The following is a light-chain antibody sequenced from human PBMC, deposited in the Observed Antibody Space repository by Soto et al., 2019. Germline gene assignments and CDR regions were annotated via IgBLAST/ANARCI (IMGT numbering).Light chain of an antibody. CDR2: DAS. V-gene: IGKV1-5*01. CDR1: RSISSW. J-gene: IGKJ1*01. Sequence: DIQLTQSPSTLSASVVDRVTITCLASRSISSWLAWYQQKPGKVPKLLIYDASSLESGVPSRFSGSGSGTEFTLTISSLQPDDFATYYCQQYNSFTWTFGQGTKVDIK. CDR3: QQYNSFTWT.